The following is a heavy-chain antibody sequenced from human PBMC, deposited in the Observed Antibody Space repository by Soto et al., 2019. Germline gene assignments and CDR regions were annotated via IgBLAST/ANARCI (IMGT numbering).Heavy chain of an antibody. V-gene: IGHV4-31*03. J-gene: IGHJ4*02. CDR1: GASLSSGGYY. CDR2: IYYSGRT. CDR3: ASVMYYYDSTGYTDY. D-gene: IGHD3-22*01. Sequence: QVQLLESGPGLVKPSQTLSLTCTVSGASLSSGGYYWSWIRQLPEKGLEFIGYIYYSGRTYYNPSLKTRVTISVDTSKNQFSLKLNSVTAADTAVDYCASVMYYYDSTGYTDYWGQGTLVTVSS.